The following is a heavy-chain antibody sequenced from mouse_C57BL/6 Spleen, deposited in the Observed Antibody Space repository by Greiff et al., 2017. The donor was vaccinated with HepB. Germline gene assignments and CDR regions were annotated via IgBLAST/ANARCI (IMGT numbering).Heavy chain of an antibody. D-gene: IGHD6-1*01. Sequence: QVQLKQPGAELVKPGASVKLSCKASGYTFTSYWMHWVKQRPGQGLEWIGMIHPNSGSTNYNEKFRSKATLTVDKSSSTAYMQLSSLTSEDSAVYYCARSRSLPSYWGQGTLVTVSA. CDR2: IHPNSGST. J-gene: IGHJ3*01. CDR1: GYTFTSYW. CDR3: ARSRSLPSY. V-gene: IGHV1-64*01.